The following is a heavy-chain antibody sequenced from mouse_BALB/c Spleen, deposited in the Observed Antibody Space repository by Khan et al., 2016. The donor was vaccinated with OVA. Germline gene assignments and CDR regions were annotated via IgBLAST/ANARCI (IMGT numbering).Heavy chain of an antibody. D-gene: IGHD2-4*01. CDR1: GYSFTSYW. CDR2: IYPGISDT. CDR3: TRSYDSYYFDY. V-gene: IGHV1-5*01. Sequence: DVQLQESGTVLARPGASVKMSCKASGYSFTSYWMHWVKQRPGLGLEWIGAIYPGISDTRYNQKFKGKAKLTAVTSATTAYMELSSLTNEDSAVYYCTRSYDSYYFDYWGQGTLLTVSS. J-gene: IGHJ2*01.